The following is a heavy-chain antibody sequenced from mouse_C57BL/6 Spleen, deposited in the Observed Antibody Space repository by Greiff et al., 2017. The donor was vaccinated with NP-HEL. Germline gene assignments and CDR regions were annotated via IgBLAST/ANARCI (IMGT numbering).Heavy chain of an antibody. CDR1: GFSLSTFGMG. V-gene: IGHV8-8*01. J-gene: IGHJ3*01. CDR2: IWWDDDK. Sequence: QVTLKESGPGILQPSQTLSLTCSFSGFSLSTFGMGVGWIRQPSGKGLEWLAHIWWDDDKYYNPALKSRLTISKDTSQNQVFLKIANVDTADTATYNCARIEEGALDYPLFAYWGQGTLVTVSA. D-gene: IGHD2-10*02. CDR3: ARIEEGALDYPLFAY.